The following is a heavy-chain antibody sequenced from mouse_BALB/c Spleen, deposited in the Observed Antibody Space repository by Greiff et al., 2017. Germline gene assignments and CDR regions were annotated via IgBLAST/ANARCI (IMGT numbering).Heavy chain of an antibody. J-gene: IGHJ4*01. Sequence: EVQLVESGGGLVKPGGSLKLSCAASGFTFSSYAMSWVRQTPEKRLEWVATISSGGSYTYYPDSVKGRFTISRDNAKNTLYLQMSSLKSEDTAMYYCARRYGSSYGAMDYWGQGTSVTVSS. CDR2: ISSGGSYT. V-gene: IGHV5-6*01. D-gene: IGHD1-1*01. CDR3: ARRYGSSYGAMDY. CDR1: GFTFSSYA.